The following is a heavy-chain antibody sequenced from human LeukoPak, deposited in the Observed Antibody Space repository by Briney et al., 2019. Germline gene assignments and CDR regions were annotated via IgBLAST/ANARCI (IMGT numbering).Heavy chain of an antibody. V-gene: IGHV3-11*04. CDR1: GFTFSDYY. J-gene: IGHJ4*02. CDR3: ARRVEAAGGRQFDY. CDR2: ISISSSTI. D-gene: IGHD6-13*01. Sequence: GGSLRLSCAASGFTFSDYYMSWIRQAPGKGLEWVSHISISSSTIYYADSVKGRFTISRDNAKNSLYLEMNSLRAEDTAVYYCARRVEAAGGRQFDYWGQGTLVTVSS.